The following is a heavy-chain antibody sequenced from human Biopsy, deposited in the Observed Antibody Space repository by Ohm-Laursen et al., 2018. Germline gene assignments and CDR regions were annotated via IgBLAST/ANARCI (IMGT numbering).Heavy chain of an antibody. D-gene: IGHD1-26*01. CDR2: VSSDGKNK. V-gene: IGHV3-30*18. J-gene: IGHJ4*02. Sequence: SLRLSCAASGFTLSNYGMHWVRQAPGRGLEWVAAVSSDGKNKHYADSVQGRFTISRDNSKNTVDLQMDRLRAEDTAVYYCAKGLYSGSYYYDSWGQGTLVTVSS. CDR3: AKGLYSGSYYYDS. CDR1: GFTLSNYG.